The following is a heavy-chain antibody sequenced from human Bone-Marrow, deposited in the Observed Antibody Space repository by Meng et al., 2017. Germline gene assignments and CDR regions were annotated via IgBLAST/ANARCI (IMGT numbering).Heavy chain of an antibody. D-gene: IGHD3-22*01. J-gene: IGHJ4*02. CDR3: ARGDYSSSPSF. CDR2: TYYRSKWYT. Sequence: QLNLQQSGPGLVKPSQTPSLTCAIPGDSVSSNSAAWHWIRQSPSRGLEWLGRTYYRSKWYTDYAVSVKSRITINPDTSKNQFSLQLNSVTPEDTAVYYCARGDYSSSPSFWGQGTLVTVSS. CDR1: GDSVSSNSAA. V-gene: IGHV6-1*01.